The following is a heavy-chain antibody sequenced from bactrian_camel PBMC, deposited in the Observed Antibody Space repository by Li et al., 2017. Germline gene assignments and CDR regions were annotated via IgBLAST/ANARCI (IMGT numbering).Heavy chain of an antibody. CDR3: TREAQWVGYHEMAEY. J-gene: IGHJ4*01. V-gene: IGHV3S40*01. CDR1: GFTFNTYA. CDR2: SSSGGNR. D-gene: IGHD5*01. Sequence: VQLVESGGGLVQPGGSQRLSCAASGFTFNTYAMSWVRQAPGKGLEWVSGSSSGGNRNYADSVKGRFISSRDNSKNTVYLQLNGLKSEDTAMYYCTREAQWVGYHEMAEYWGQGTQVTVS.